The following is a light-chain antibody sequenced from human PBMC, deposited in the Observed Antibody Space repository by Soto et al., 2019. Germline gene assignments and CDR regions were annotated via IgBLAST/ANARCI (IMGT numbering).Light chain of an antibody. CDR1: QSVSSN. CDR2: GAS. CDR3: QQYNNWPPLT. V-gene: IGKV3D-15*01. Sequence: EIVMTQSPATLSVSAGERVTLSCRASQSVSSNLAWYQQKPGQAPRLLIYGASTRATGIPARFSGSGSGTDFTLTISSLQSEDFAVYYCQQYNNWPPLTFGGGTTVEIK. J-gene: IGKJ4*01.